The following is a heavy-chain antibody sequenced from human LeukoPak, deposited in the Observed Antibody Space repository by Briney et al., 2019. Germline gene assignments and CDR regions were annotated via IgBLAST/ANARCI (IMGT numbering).Heavy chain of an antibody. D-gene: IGHD1-1*01. CDR2: ITSGGTTI. V-gene: IGHV3-48*04. Sequence: GGSLRLSCAASGFTFRTYNMNWVRQAPGKGLEWVSYITSGGTTIYYADSVKGRFTISRDNAKNSLYLQMNSLRAEDTAVYYCARGWKYWGQGTLVTVSS. CDR1: GFTFRTYN. CDR3: ARGWKY. J-gene: IGHJ4*02.